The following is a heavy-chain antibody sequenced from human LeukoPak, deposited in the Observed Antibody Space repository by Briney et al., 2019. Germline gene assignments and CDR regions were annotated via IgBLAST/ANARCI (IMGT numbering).Heavy chain of an antibody. Sequence: PGGSLRLSCAASGFTFSSYAMHWVRQAPGKGLEWVAVISYDGSNKYYADSVKGRFTISRDNSKNTLYLQMNSLRDEDTAVYYCASGTGGFDYWGQGTLVTVSS. CDR2: ISYDGSNK. CDR3: ASGTGGFDY. D-gene: IGHD1-26*01. CDR1: GFTFSSYA. J-gene: IGHJ4*02. V-gene: IGHV3-30-3*01.